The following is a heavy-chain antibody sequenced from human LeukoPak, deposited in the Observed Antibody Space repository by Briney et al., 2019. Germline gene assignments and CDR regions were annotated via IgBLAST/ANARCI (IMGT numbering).Heavy chain of an antibody. J-gene: IGHJ3*02. CDR2: ISTSGST. V-gene: IGHV4-61*02. CDR1: NDSINSGSYY. CDR3: ARGPYSYDSSGAFDI. D-gene: IGHD3-22*01. Sequence: SETLSLTCTVSNDSINSGSYYWTWIRQPAGKGLEWIGRISTSGSTNYNPSLKSRVTISVDTSKNQFSLKLSSVTAADTAVYFCARGPYSYDSSGAFDIWGQGTMVTVSS.